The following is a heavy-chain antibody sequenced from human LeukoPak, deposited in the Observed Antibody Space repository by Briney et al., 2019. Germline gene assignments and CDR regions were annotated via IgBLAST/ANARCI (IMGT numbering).Heavy chain of an antibody. V-gene: IGHV1-69*05. D-gene: IGHD3-16*01. CDR3: ARGGEPNLYYFDY. CDR2: IIPIFGTA. J-gene: IGHJ4*02. Sequence: GASVKVSCKACGGTFSSYAIRWVRQAPGQGLEWMGGIIPIFGTANYAQKFQGRVTITTDESTSTAYMELSSLRSEDTAVYYCARGGEPNLYYFDYWGQGTLVTVSS. CDR1: GGTFSSYA.